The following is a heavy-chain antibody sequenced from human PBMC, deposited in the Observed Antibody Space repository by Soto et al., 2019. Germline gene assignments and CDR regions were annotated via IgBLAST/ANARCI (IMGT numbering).Heavy chain of an antibody. J-gene: IGHJ4*02. CDR1: GFTFSSYA. Sequence: PGGSLRLSCAASGFTFSSYAIIFFRQAPGKGLEWVSAISGSGGSTYYADSVKGRFTISRDNSKNTLYLQMNSLRAEDTAVYYCAKSSMIVVVSLDYWGQGTLVTVSS. D-gene: IGHD3-22*01. V-gene: IGHV3-23*01. CDR3: AKSSMIVVVSLDY. CDR2: ISGSGGST.